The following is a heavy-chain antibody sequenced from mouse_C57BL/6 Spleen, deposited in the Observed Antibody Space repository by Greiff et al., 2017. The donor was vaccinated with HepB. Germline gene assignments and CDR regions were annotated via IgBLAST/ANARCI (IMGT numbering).Heavy chain of an antibody. CDR1: GFTFSSYA. CDR2: ISDGGSYT. D-gene: IGHD2-5*01. V-gene: IGHV5-4*03. Sequence: EVNVVESGGGLVKPGGSLKLSCAASGFTFSSYAMSWVRQTPEKRLEWVATISDGGSYTYYPDNVKGRFTISRDNAKNNLYLQMSHLKSEDTAMYYCARIYSNDWYFDVWGTGTTVTVSS. CDR3: ARIYSNDWYFDV. J-gene: IGHJ1*03.